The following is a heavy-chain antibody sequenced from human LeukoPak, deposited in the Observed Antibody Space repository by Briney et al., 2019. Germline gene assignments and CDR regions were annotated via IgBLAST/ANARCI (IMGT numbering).Heavy chain of an antibody. J-gene: IGHJ4*02. CDR2: LYSGGDT. CDR3: ARYGSGSCFDY. CDR1: GFTISSNY. D-gene: IGHD3-10*01. Sequence: GGSLRLSCAASGFTISSNYMAWLRQAPGKGLEWVSVLYSGGDTYYADSVKGRFTISRDNSKNTLYLEMKSLKAEDAAVYYCARYGSGSCFDYWGQGTLVIVSS. V-gene: IGHV3-66*01.